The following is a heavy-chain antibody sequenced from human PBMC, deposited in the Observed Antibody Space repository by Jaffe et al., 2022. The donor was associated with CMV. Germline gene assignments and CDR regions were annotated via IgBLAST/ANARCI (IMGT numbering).Heavy chain of an antibody. CDR1: GFTFTNFW. V-gene: IGHV3-7*03. Sequence: EVQLVESGGDLVQPGGSLRLSCAASGFTFTNFWMNWVRQAPGKGLEWVAHISPDGTLKSYVDSVKGRFTVSRDNAKNSLYLQMSSLRAEDTAIYYCTRTPYGGSLNWGQGTLVTVSS. J-gene: IGHJ4*02. CDR3: TRTPYGGSLN. D-gene: IGHD4-17*01. CDR2: ISPDGTLK.